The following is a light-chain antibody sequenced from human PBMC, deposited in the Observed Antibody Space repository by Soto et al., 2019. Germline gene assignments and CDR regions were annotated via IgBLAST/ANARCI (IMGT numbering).Light chain of an antibody. CDR1: ESISNN. V-gene: IGKV3D-15*01. CDR3: HQYNEWPRGT. CDR2: SAS. J-gene: IGKJ1*01. Sequence: DILMTQSPATVSVSLGDSVSLSCRANESISNNLAWYQQKPGQPPRLLIYSASTRAPGIPARVSGGGSGTKFSLTISSLQSEDFALYYCHQYNEWPRGTFGPGTKVEF.